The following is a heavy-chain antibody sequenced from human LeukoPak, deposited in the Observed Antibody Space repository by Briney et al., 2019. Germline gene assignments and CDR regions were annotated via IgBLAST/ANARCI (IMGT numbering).Heavy chain of an antibody. CDR3: ARDGIAAVDFDY. J-gene: IGHJ4*02. CDR1: GFTFSTYW. V-gene: IGHV3-74*01. D-gene: IGHD6-13*01. Sequence: GGSLRLSCAASGFTFSTYWMHWVRQAPGKGLVWVSRVNGDGSSTNYADSVKGRFTISRDNAKNTLYLQMNSLRVEDTAVYYCARDGIAAVDFDYWGQGILVTVSS. CDR2: VNGDGSST.